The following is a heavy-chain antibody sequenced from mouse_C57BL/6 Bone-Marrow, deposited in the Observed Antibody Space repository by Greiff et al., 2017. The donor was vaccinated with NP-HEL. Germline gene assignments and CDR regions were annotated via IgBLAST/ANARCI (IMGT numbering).Heavy chain of an antibody. V-gene: IGHV1-18*01. J-gene: IGHJ2*01. CDR1: GYTFTDYN. CDR3: ARWDYSEFDY. D-gene: IGHD1-1*01. Sequence: EVMLVESGPELVKPGASVKIPCKASGYTFTDYNMDWVKQSHGKSLEWIGDINPNNGGTIYNQKFKGKATLTVDKSSSTAYMELRSLTSEDTAVYYCARWDYSEFDYWGQGTTLTVSS. CDR2: INPNNGGT.